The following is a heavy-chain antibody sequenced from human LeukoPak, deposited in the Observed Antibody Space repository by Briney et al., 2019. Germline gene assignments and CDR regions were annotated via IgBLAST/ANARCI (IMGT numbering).Heavy chain of an antibody. J-gene: IGHJ5*02. CDR3: ARGSNGDYKS. Sequence: GGSLRLSCAASGFTFSSYGMHWVREAPGKGLGWGAVLCYDGSNKYYADSVKGRSTISRDNSKNTLYLQMNSLRAEDTAVYYCARGSNGDYKSWGQGTLVTVSS. D-gene: IGHD4-17*01. CDR1: GFTFSSYG. CDR2: LCYDGSNK. V-gene: IGHV3-33*01.